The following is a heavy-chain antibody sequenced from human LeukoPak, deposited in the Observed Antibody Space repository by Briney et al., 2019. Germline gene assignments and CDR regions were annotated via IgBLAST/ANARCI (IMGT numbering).Heavy chain of an antibody. D-gene: IGHD2-2*01. CDR1: GYTFTGYY. V-gene: IGHV1-2*06. CDR3: AREWYCSSTSCPPHAFDI. J-gene: IGHJ3*02. Sequence: GASVKVSCKASGYTFTGYYMHWVRQAPGQGLEWMGRINPNSGGTNYAQKFQGRVTMTRDTSISTAYMELRSLRSDDTAVYYCAREWYCSSTSCPPHAFDIWGQGTMVTVSS. CDR2: INPNSGGT.